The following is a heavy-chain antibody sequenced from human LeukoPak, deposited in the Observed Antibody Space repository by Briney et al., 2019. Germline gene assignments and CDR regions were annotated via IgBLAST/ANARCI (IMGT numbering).Heavy chain of an antibody. Sequence: GGSLRLSCAASEFTFSSYNMNWVRQAPGKGLEWVSAISSSSKYIYYADSVKGRFTISRDNAKNSLYLQMNSLRAEDTAVYYCAREPFWSGYYSNLHFDYWGQGTLVTVSS. CDR3: AREPFWSGYYSNLHFDY. CDR1: EFTFSSYN. D-gene: IGHD3-3*01. V-gene: IGHV3-21*01. J-gene: IGHJ4*02. CDR2: ISSSSKYI.